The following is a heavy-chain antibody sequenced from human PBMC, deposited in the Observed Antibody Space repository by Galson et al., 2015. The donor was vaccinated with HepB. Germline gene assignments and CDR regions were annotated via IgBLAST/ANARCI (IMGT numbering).Heavy chain of an antibody. J-gene: IGHJ4*02. CDR1: GFIFSRHN. Sequence: SLRLSCAASGFIFSRHNMAWVRQAPGKGLEWVSSITSGSEYIHYAESLKGRFTISRDNTQNSLYLHVNSLRAEDTAVYYCARDRTGCYYDSSGPFDLWGQGTLVTVSS. V-gene: IGHV3-21*01. CDR2: ITSGSEYI. CDR3: ARDRTGCYYDSSGPFDL. D-gene: IGHD3-22*01.